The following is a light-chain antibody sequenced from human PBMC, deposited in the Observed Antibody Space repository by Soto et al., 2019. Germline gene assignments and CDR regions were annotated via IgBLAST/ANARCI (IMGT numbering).Light chain of an antibody. CDR3: QQYNSYGT. V-gene: IGKV1-5*01. J-gene: IGKJ2*01. CDR2: DAS. Sequence: DIQMTQSPSTLSASVGDRVTITCRASQSIGSSLAWYQQKPGKGPKLLIYDASTLESGVPSRFSGSGFGTEFALTISSRQTDDFATFYCQQYNSYGTFGQGTKLEIK. CDR1: QSIGSS.